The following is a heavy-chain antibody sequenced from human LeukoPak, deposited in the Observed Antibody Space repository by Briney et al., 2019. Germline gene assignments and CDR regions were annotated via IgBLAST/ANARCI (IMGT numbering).Heavy chain of an antibody. Sequence: PGGSLRLSCEASGFTFSSKWMHWVRQAPGKGLVWVSRINSDGSTTSYADSVKGRFTISRDNAKNTLFLQMNSLRAEDTAVYYCVRDRGSLEFDYWGQGTLVTVSS. V-gene: IGHV3-74*01. J-gene: IGHJ4*02. CDR3: VRDRGSLEFDY. D-gene: IGHD1-26*01. CDR2: INSDGSTT. CDR1: GFTFSSKW.